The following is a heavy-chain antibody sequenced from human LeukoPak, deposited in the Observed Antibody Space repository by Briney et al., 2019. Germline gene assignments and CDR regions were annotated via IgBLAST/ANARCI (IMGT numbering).Heavy chain of an antibody. CDR2: ISSSGSTI. CDR3: ASDSNYYYYMDV. Sequence: GGSLRLSCAASGFSFSVYYMSWIRQAPGKGLEWVSHISSSGSTIYYADSVKGRFTISRDNAKNSLYLQMNSLRAEDTAVYYCASDSNYYYYMDVWGKGTTVTVSS. CDR1: GFSFSVYY. J-gene: IGHJ6*03. D-gene: IGHD2/OR15-2a*01. V-gene: IGHV3-11*01.